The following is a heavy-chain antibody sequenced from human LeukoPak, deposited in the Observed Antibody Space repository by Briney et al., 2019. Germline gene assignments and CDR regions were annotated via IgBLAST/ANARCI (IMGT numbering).Heavy chain of an antibody. J-gene: IGHJ3*02. CDR1: GGSISSYY. V-gene: IGHV4-59*08. D-gene: IGHD3-10*01. CDR3: ATTALTMVRGGGDPDAFDI. CDR2: IYYSGST. Sequence: SENLSLTCTVSGGSISSYYWSWIRQPPGKGLEWIGYIYYSGSTNYNPSLKSRVTISVDTSKNQFSLKLSSVTAADAAVYYCATTALTMVRGGGDPDAFDIWGQGTMVTVSS.